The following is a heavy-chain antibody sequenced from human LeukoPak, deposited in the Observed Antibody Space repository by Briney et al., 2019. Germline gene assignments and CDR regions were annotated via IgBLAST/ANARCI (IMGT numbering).Heavy chain of an antibody. D-gene: IGHD6-13*01. CDR2: IIPIFGTA. J-gene: IGHJ5*02. CDR1: GGTFSSYA. CDR3: ARDPDSSSWYSNWFDP. Sequence: SVKVSCKASGGTFSSYAISRVRQAPGQGLEWMGGIIPIFGTANYAQKFQGRVTITADESTSTAYMELSSLRSEDTAVYYCARDPDSSSWYSNWFDPWGQGTLVTVSS. V-gene: IGHV1-69*13.